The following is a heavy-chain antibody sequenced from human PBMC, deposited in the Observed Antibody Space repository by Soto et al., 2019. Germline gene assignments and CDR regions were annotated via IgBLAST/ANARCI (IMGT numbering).Heavy chain of an antibody. D-gene: IGHD4-17*01. Sequence: GGSVGLSFVAPGVTCGGSAMQWVRQAAGTKQEWARRIRSNVNSYSTRKAASVKGRFTISRDDSKNTAYLQMNSLKTEDTAVYYCTRVIGRTTVVMGSYGMDVWGQGTTVTVSS. CDR2: IRSNVNSYST. CDR3: TRVIGRTTVVMGSYGMDV. V-gene: IGHV3-73*01. CDR1: GVTCGGSA. J-gene: IGHJ6*02.